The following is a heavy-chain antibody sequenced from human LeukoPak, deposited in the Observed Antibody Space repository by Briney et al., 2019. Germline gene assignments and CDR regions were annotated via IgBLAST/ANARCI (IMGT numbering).Heavy chain of an antibody. CDR3: ARGAHDSYDSLDFDY. J-gene: IGHJ4*02. CDR2: IDHSGST. D-gene: IGHD5-18*01. Sequence: SETLSLTRAVYGGSFSGSYWSWVRQPPGKGLEWGGEIDHSGSTNYNPSLKSRVTISVDTSKNQFSLKLSSVTAADTAVYYCARGAHDSYDSLDFDYWGQGTLVTVSS. V-gene: IGHV4-34*01. CDR1: GGSFSGSY.